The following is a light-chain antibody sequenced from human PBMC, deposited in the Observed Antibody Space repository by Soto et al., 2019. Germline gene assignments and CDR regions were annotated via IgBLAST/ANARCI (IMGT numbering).Light chain of an antibody. CDR3: CSYAGSSSYVV. J-gene: IGLJ2*01. CDR1: SSDVGSYNL. CDR2: EVS. Sequence: QSVLTQPASVSGSPGQSITISCTGTSSDVGSYNLVSWYQQHPGKAPQLMIYEVSKRPSGVSNRFSGSKSGNTASLTISGLQAEDEADYYCCSYAGSSSYVVFGGGTKVTVL. V-gene: IGLV2-23*02.